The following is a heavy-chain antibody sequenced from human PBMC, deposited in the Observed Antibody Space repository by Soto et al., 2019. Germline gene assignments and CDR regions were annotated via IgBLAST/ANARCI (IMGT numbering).Heavy chain of an antibody. D-gene: IGHD5-12*01. CDR3: ARLRGDSGYHGYYYYYYMDV. Sequence: QVHLVESGGGLVKPGGSLRLSCAASGFTFSDYYMSWIRQAPGKGLEWVSYISSSGSTIYYADSVKGRFTISRDNAKNSLYLQMNSLRAEDTAVYYCARLRGDSGYHGYYYYYYMDVWGKGNTVTVSS. J-gene: IGHJ6*03. V-gene: IGHV3-11*01. CDR1: GFTFSDYY. CDR2: ISSSGSTI.